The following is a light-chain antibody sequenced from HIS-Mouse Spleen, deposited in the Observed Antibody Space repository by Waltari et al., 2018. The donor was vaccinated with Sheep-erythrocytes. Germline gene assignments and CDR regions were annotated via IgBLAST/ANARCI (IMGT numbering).Light chain of an antibody. CDR3: QQRRGFT. CDR2: DAS. V-gene: IGKV3-11*01. Sequence: EIVLTQSPATLSLSPGERATLSCRASQSVSSYLAWYQQKPGQPPRLLIYDASNRATGIPARFSGSGSGTDFTLTISSLEPEDFAVYYCQQRRGFTFGPGTKLEIK. J-gene: IGKJ3*01. CDR1: QSVSSY.